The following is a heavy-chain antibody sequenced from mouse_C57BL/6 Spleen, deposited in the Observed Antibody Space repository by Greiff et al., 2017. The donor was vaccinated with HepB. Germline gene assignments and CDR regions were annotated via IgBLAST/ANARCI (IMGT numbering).Heavy chain of an antibody. CDR1: GFTFSDYG. Sequence: DVKLVESGGGLVKPGGSLKLSCAASGFTFSDYGMHWVRQAPEKGLEWVAYISSGSSTIYYADTVKGRFTISRDNSKNTLFLQMTSLRSEDTAMYYCAKGDREDAMDYWGQGTSVTVSS. CDR3: AKGDREDAMDY. J-gene: IGHJ4*01. CDR2: ISSGSSTI. V-gene: IGHV5-17*01.